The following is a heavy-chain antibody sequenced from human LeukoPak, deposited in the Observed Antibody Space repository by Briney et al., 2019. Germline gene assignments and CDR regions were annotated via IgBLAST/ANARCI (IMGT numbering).Heavy chain of an antibody. CDR2: IYTSGST. D-gene: IGHD3-22*01. V-gene: IGHV4-4*07. CDR1: GGSISSYY. J-gene: IGHJ6*03. CDR3: ARSSEGRYYYDSSGFSYYYYYMDV. Sequence: SETLSLTCTVSGGSISSYYWSWIRQPAGKGLEWIGRIYTSGSTNYNPSLKSRVTMSVDTSKNQLSLKLSSVTAADTAVYYCARSSEGRYYYDSSGFSYYYYYMDVWGKGTTVTISS.